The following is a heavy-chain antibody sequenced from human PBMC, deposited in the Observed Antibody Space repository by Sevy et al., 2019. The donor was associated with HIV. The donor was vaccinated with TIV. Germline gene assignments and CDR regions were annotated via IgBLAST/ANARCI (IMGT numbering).Heavy chain of an antibody. Sequence: ASVKVSCKVSGYTLTELSMHWVRQAPGKGLEWVGTFDPEDGKRIYAQKFKGRLTMTEDTSTETAYMELNSLRSDDTAVYYCATTKDYYDSGGYPFDYWGQGTQVTVSS. J-gene: IGHJ4*02. CDR1: GYTLTELS. CDR3: ATTKDYYDSGGYPFDY. V-gene: IGHV1-24*01. CDR2: FDPEDGKR. D-gene: IGHD3-22*01.